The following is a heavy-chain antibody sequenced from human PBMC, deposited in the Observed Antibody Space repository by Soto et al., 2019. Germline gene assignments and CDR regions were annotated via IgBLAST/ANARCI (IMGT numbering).Heavy chain of an antibody. CDR2: IYYSGST. Sequence: SETLSLTCTVSGGSISSSSYYWGWIRQPPGKGLEWIGSIYYSGSTYYNPSLKSRVTISVDTSKNQFSLKLSSVTAADTAVYYCASSLHGKGGRGIVVVPAATPPYWGQGTLVTVSS. D-gene: IGHD2-2*01. CDR1: GGSISSSSYY. V-gene: IGHV4-39*01. CDR3: ASSLHGKGGRGIVVVPAATPPY. J-gene: IGHJ4*02.